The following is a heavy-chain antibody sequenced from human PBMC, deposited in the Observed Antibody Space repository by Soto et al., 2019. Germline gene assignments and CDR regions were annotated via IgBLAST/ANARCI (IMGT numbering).Heavy chain of an antibody. J-gene: IGHJ4*02. CDR2: IIPVFGTT. CDR1: GGTFKNNG. CDR3: ARTYYDILTGYARNPFDY. D-gene: IGHD3-9*01. V-gene: IGHV1-69*13. Sequence: ASVKVSCKAPGGTFKNNGISWVRQAPGQGLEWMGGIIPVFGTTNYAQKFQGRLTITADASTRTVYMELSRLRYEDTAVYYCARTYYDILTGYARNPFDYWGQGTLVTVSS.